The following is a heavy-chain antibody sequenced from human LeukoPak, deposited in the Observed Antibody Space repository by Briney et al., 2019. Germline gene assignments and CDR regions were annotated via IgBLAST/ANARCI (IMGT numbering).Heavy chain of an antibody. Sequence: SETLSLTCAVYGGSFSGYYWSWIRQPPGKGLEWIGEINHSGSTNYNPSLKSRVTISVDTSKNQFSLKLSSVTAADTAVYYCAATYYYDSSGAFDIWGQGTMVTVSS. J-gene: IGHJ3*02. CDR2: INHSGST. D-gene: IGHD3-22*01. CDR1: GGSFSGYY. V-gene: IGHV4-34*01. CDR3: AATYYYDSSGAFDI.